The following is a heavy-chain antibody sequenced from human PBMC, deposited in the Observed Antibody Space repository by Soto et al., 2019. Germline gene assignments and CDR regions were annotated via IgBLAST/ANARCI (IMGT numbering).Heavy chain of an antibody. D-gene: IGHD3-10*01. Sequence: GGSLRLSCAASGFSFSHYWMHWVRQAPGKGLVWVSRISPNGRTTTYADSVKGRFTISRDNAKSTLYLQMNSLAVEDGAVYYCADSWLPTSYWGPGTLVTVSS. V-gene: IGHV3-74*01. CDR1: GFSFSHYW. CDR2: ISPNGRTT. J-gene: IGHJ4*02. CDR3: ADSWLPTSY.